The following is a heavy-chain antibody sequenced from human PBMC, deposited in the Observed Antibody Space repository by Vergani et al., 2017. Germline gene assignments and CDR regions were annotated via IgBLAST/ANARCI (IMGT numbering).Heavy chain of an antibody. D-gene: IGHD3-3*01. Sequence: EVQLLESGGGLVQPGGSLRLSCAASGFTFSSYAISWVRQVPGRGLEWVSAISGSGGSTYYADSVKGRFTISRDNSKNTLYLQMNSLRAEDTAVYYCAKASGLEWLLHGIDYWGQGTLVTVSS. CDR2: ISGSGGST. CDR3: AKASGLEWLLHGIDY. J-gene: IGHJ4*02. CDR1: GFTFSSYA. V-gene: IGHV3-23*01.